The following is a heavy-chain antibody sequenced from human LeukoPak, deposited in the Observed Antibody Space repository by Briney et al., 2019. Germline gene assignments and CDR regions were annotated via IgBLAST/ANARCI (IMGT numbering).Heavy chain of an antibody. CDR1: GYTFTSYG. V-gene: IGHV1-18*01. CDR3: ARDRRANLIAAADFHY. Sequence: GASVKVSCKASGYTFTSYGISWVRQAPGQGLEWMGWISAYNGNTNYAQKLQGRVTMTTDTSTSTAYMELRSLRSDDTAVYYCARDRRANLIAAADFHYWGQGTLATVSS. CDR2: ISAYNGNT. D-gene: IGHD6-13*01. J-gene: IGHJ4*02.